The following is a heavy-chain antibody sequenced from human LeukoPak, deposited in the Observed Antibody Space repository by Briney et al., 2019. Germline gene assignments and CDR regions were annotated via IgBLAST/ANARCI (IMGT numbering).Heavy chain of an antibody. J-gene: IGHJ4*02. CDR3: ARDQTYSGSGIYTYFDY. D-gene: IGHD3-10*01. Sequence: PSETLSLTCTVSGGSMSSYYWSWIRQPPGKGLEWIGYIYYSGSANYNPSLKSRVTISVDTSKNHFSLKLSSVTAADTAVYYCARDQTYSGSGIYTYFDYWGQGILVTVSS. V-gene: IGHV4-59*12. CDR2: IYYSGSA. CDR1: GGSMSSYY.